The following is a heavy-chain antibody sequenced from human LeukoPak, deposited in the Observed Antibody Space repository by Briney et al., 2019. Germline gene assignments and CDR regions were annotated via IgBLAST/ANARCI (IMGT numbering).Heavy chain of an antibody. CDR3: ASDPHHASRMDV. Sequence: GGSLRLSCAAYGFTFNNYWMNWVRQAPGKGLEWVANIRQVGSEQYYVDSVKGRFTISRDNAKNSLYLQMNSLRAEDTAVYYCASDPHHASRMDVWGQGTTVTVSS. CDR1: GFTFNNYW. CDR2: IRQVGSEQ. J-gene: IGHJ6*02. V-gene: IGHV3-7*01. D-gene: IGHD1-14*01.